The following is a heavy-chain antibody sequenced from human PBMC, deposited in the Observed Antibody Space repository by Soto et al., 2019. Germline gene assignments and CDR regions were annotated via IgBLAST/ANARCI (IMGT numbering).Heavy chain of an antibody. V-gene: IGHV3-30*18. CDR2: ISYDGSNK. CDR3: AKFLAAAGDDAFDI. J-gene: IGHJ3*02. D-gene: IGHD6-13*01. Sequence: PGGSLRLSCAASGFTFSSYGMHWVRQAPGKGLEWVAVISYDGSNKYYADSVKGRFTISRDNSKNTLYLQMNSLRAEDTAVYYCAKFLAAAGDDAFDIWGQGTMVTVSS. CDR1: GFTFSSYG.